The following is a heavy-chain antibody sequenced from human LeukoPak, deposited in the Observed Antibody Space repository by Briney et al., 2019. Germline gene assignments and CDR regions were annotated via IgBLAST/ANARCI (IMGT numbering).Heavy chain of an antibody. V-gene: IGHV4-4*07. J-gene: IGHJ6*03. D-gene: IGHD5-18*01. CDR1: GGSVSSYY. CDR3: ARGIRAGYYYYYYMDV. CDR2: IYTSGST. Sequence: SETLSLTCIVSGGSVSSYYWSWIRQPAGKGLEWIGRIYTSGSTNYNPSLKSRVTMSVDTPKNQFSLKLSSVTAADTAVYYCARGIRAGYYYYYYMDVWGKGTTVTVSS.